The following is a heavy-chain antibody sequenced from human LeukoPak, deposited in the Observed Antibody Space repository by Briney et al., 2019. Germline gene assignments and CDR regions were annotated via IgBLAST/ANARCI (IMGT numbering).Heavy chain of an antibody. J-gene: IGHJ4*02. Sequence: GGSLRLSCAASGFTFSSYGMHWVRQALGKGLEWVSFIRYDGSNKYYADSVKGRLSISRDNSKNTLYLQMNSVRAEDTTVYYCAKGYCSSTSCYALDYWGQGTLVTVSS. D-gene: IGHD2-2*01. CDR3: AKGYCSSTSCYALDY. CDR1: GFTFSSYG. V-gene: IGHV3-30*02. CDR2: IRYDGSNK.